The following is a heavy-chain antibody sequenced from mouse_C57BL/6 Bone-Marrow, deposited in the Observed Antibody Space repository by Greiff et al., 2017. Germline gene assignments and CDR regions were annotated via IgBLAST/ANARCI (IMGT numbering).Heavy chain of an antibody. D-gene: IGHD6-1*01. V-gene: IGHV7-1*01. Sequence: EVKLVESGGGLVQSGRSLRLSCATSGFTFSDFYMEWVRQAPGKGLEWIAASRNKANDYTTEYSASVKGRFIVSRDTSQSILYLQMNALRAEDTAIYYCARAVPWYFDVWGTGTTVTVSS. CDR3: ARAVPWYFDV. CDR2: SRNKANDYTT. J-gene: IGHJ1*03. CDR1: GFTFSDFY.